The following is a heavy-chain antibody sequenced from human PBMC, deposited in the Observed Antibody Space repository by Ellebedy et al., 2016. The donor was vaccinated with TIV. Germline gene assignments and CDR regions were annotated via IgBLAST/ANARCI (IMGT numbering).Heavy chain of an antibody. V-gene: IGHV1-46*01. D-gene: IGHD6-6*01. CDR3: ARRGPMRGSSSDYAFDI. J-gene: IGHJ3*02. Sequence: AASVKVSCKASEYTFSNYYMHWVRQAPGQGLEWMGVINPSGGTKSYAQKFQGRVTMTRDTSTSTVYMELSSLRSEDTAVYSCARRGPMRGSSSDYAFDIWGQGTMVTVSP. CDR1: EYTFSNYY. CDR2: INPSGGTK.